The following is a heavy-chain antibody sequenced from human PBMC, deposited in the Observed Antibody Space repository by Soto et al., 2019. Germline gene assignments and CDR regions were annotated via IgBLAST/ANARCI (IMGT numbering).Heavy chain of an antibody. D-gene: IGHD6-13*01. J-gene: IGHJ3*02. CDR3: EREGAAAGFHDAFDI. V-gene: IGHV3-13*01. Sequence: GGSLRLSCAASGFTFSSYDMHWVRQATGKGLEWVSAIGTAGDTYYPGSVKGRFTISRENAKNSLYLQMNSLRAEDTTVNNCEREGAAAGFHDAFDIWGQGKRVPV. CDR1: GFTFSSYD. CDR2: IGTAGDT.